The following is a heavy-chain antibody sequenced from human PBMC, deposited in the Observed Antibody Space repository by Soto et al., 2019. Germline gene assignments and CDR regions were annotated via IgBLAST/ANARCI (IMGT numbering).Heavy chain of an antibody. D-gene: IGHD2-8*02. CDR2: INQRGST. Sequence: PSDTLSLTCAVYGRYFSVYYLTWIRQPPGTGLEWIGEINQRGSTNYNPSLKSRVTISVDTSKNQFSLTLTSVTAADTAVYYCARDKITGLFDYWGQGTLVTVSS. CDR3: ARDKITGLFDY. CDR1: GRYFSVYY. J-gene: IGHJ4*02. V-gene: IGHV4-34*01.